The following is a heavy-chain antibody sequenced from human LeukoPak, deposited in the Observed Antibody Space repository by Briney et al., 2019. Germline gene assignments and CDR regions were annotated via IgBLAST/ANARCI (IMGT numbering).Heavy chain of an antibody. Sequence: GASVKVSCKASGYTFTNYDINWVRQASGQGLEWMGWMNPNSGNTGYARKFQGRVTMTRDTSINTAYMELSSPRSDDTAVYYCARIVIRGTTADGGGYWGQGTLVTVSS. CDR2: MNPNSGNT. V-gene: IGHV1-8*02. CDR1: GYTFTNYD. J-gene: IGHJ4*02. CDR3: ARIVIRGTTADGGGY. D-gene: IGHD1-14*01.